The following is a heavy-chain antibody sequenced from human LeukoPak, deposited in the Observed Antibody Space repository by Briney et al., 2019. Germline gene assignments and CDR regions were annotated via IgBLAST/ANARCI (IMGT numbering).Heavy chain of an antibody. J-gene: IGHJ4*02. CDR1: GFTFSTYG. V-gene: IGHV3-30*18. Sequence: PGGSLRLSCAASGFTFSTYGMHWVRQAPGKGLEWVAVISYDGSNKYYADSVKDRFTISRDNSKNTLYLQMNSLRAEDTALYYCVKDNPLDYWGQGTLVIVSS. D-gene: IGHD1-14*01. CDR3: VKDNPLDY. CDR2: ISYDGSNK.